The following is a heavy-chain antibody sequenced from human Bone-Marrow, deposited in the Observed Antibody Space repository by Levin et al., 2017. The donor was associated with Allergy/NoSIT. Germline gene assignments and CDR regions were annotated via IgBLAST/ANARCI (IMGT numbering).Heavy chain of an antibody. V-gene: IGHV4-39*01. CDR1: GGSVSNSRYY. CDR2: IYSSGST. Sequence: GSLRLSCTVSGGSVSNSRYYWGWIRQSPGKGLEWIGTIYSSGSTDYNPSLKSRVTMSLETSRNQFSLKLTSVTAADTAVYYCARLADYVWGSFRTDFDYWGQGARVTVSS. J-gene: IGHJ4*02. D-gene: IGHD3-16*02. CDR3: ARLADYVWGSFRTDFDY.